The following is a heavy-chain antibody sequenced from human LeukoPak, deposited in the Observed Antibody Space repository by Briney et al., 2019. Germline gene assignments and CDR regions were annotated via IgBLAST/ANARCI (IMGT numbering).Heavy chain of an antibody. V-gene: IGHV4-59*01. Sequence: SETLSLTCTVSGGSISSYYWSWIRQPPGRGLEWIGYIYYSGSTNYNPSLKSRVTLSVDTSKSQFSLKLSSVTAADTAVYYCARVGYSGYGYYFDNWGQGTLVTVSS. D-gene: IGHD5-12*01. CDR1: GGSISSYY. CDR2: IYYSGST. J-gene: IGHJ4*02. CDR3: ARVGYSGYGYYFDN.